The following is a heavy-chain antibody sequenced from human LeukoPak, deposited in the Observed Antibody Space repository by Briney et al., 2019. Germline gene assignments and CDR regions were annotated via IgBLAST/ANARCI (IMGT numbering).Heavy chain of an antibody. CDR1: GFTFSSYA. J-gene: IGHJ4*02. CDR2: ISSSSSYI. Sequence: GGSLRLSCAASGFTFSSYAMSWVRQAPGKGLEWVSSISSSSSYIYYADSVKGRFTISRDNAKNSLYLQMNSLRAEDTAVYYCARDTIAVAGTDYFDYWGQGTLVTVSS. CDR3: ARDTIAVAGTDYFDY. V-gene: IGHV3-21*01. D-gene: IGHD6-19*01.